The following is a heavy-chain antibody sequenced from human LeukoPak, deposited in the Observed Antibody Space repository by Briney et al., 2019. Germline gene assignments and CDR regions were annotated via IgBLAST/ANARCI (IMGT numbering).Heavy chain of an antibody. V-gene: IGHV3-23*01. J-gene: IGHJ6*04. CDR1: GFTFRRYA. CDR3: AKNIAVAGTNYYYGMDV. CDR2: ISGSGGST. D-gene: IGHD6-19*01. Sequence: GGSLRLSCAASGFTFRRYAMSWVHQAPGQGLEWVSAISGSGGSTYYADSVKGRFTISRDNSKNTLYLQINRLRAEDTAVYYCAKNIAVAGTNYYYGMDVWGKGTTVTVSS.